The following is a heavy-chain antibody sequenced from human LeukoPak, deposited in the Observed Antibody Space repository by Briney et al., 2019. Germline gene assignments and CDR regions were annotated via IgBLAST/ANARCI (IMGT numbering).Heavy chain of an antibody. Sequence: GASVKVSCKASGYTFTGYYMHWVRQAPGQGLEWMGWINPNSGGTNYAQKVQGRVTMTRDTSISTAYMELSRLRSDDTAVYYCARGGGGHIVVVTAILPYWGQGTLVTVSS. J-gene: IGHJ4*02. D-gene: IGHD2-21*02. CDR2: INPNSGGT. CDR3: ARGGGGHIVVVTAILPY. V-gene: IGHV1-2*02. CDR1: GYTFTGYY.